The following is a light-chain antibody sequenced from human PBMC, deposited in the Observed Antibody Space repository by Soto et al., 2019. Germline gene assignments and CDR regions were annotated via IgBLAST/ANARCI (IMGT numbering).Light chain of an antibody. J-gene: IGLJ2*01. Sequence: QSVLTQPPSVSGAPGQRGTISCTGSSPNIGAGSDVHWYQQLPGTAPKLLIYGNSNRPSGVPDRFSGSKSGTSASLAITGLHDEDEADYYCQSYDSSLSAVVFGGGTQLTV. V-gene: IGLV1-40*01. CDR3: QSYDSSLSAVV. CDR2: GNS. CDR1: SPNIGAGSD.